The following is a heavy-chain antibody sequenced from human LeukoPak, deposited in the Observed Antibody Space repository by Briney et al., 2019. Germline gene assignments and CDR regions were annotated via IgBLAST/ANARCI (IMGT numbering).Heavy chain of an antibody. Sequence: PSETLSLTCTVSGGSISRYYWSWIRQSPGKGLEWIGSVYYGGSAYYKSSLRSRVTISVDTSKNQISLNLRSVTAADTAVYYCARGFLAASPHGSLVYWGQGNQVTVSS. D-gene: IGHD3-3*01. CDR1: GGSISRYY. CDR3: ARGFLAASPHGSLVY. CDR2: VYYGGSA. J-gene: IGHJ4*02. V-gene: IGHV4-39*07.